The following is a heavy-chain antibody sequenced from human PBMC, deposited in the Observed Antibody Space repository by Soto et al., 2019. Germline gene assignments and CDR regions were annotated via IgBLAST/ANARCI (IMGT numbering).Heavy chain of an antibody. CDR1: GYTFTSYG. V-gene: IGHV1-18*01. D-gene: IGHD3-9*01. Sequence: ASVKVSCKASGYTFTSYGISWVRQAPGQGLEWMGWISAYNGNTNYAQKLQGRVTMTTDTSTSTAYMELRSLRSDDTAMYYCARRYYDILTGSYYFDYWGQGTLVTVSS. CDR2: ISAYNGNT. J-gene: IGHJ4*02. CDR3: ARRYYDILTGSYYFDY.